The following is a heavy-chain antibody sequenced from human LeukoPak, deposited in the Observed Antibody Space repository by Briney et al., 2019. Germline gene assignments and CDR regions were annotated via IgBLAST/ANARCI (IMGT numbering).Heavy chain of an antibody. CDR2: LYIGGNT. V-gene: IGHV3-53*01. Sequence: PGGSLRLCCVASGFSVSSNYMAWVREAPGKGLEWVSVLYIGGNTYYGDFVKGRFTISRDNSRNTLYLQMNSLRVDDTAVYYCARELAVGAITEYFQDWGQGTLVTVPS. D-gene: IGHD1-26*01. CDR1: GFSVSSNY. J-gene: IGHJ1*01. CDR3: ARELAVGAITEYFQD.